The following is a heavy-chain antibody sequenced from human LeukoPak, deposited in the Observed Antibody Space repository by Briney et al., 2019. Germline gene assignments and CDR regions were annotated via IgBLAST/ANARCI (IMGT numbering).Heavy chain of an antibody. CDR1: GGSISSGSYY. Sequence: SETLSLTCTVSGGSISSGSYYWSWIRQPAEKGLEWIGRIYTSGSANYNPSLKSRVTISVDTSKNQFSLKLSSVTAADTAVYYCATDSTGYYFDYWGQGTLVTVSS. CDR2: IYTSGSA. D-gene: IGHD1-14*01. V-gene: IGHV4-61*02. J-gene: IGHJ4*02. CDR3: ATDSTGYYFDY.